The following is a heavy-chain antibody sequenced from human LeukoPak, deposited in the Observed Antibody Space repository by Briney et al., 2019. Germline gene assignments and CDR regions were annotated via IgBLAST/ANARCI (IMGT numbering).Heavy chain of an antibody. J-gene: IGHJ5*02. CDR1: GGSFSGYY. Sequence: SETLSLTCAVYGGSFSGYYWSWIRQPPGKGLEWIGQIHHDGGTNYNPSLRGRVTILIDTSKNQLSLRLSSVTAADTATYYCASHCSGDSCCFNWVDPWGQGTLVTVSS. V-gene: IGHV4-34*01. CDR2: IHHDGGT. D-gene: IGHD2-15*01. CDR3: ASHCSGDSCCFNWVDP.